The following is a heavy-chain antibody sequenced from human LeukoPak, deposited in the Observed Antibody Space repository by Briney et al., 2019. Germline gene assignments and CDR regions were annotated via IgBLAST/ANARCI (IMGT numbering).Heavy chain of an antibody. V-gene: IGHV3-48*01. Sequence: GGSLRLSCAASGFTFSSYSMNWVRQAPGKGLEWVSYIRSSSSTIYYADSVKGRFTISRDNAKNSLYLQMNSLRAEDTAVYYCVLSLPEGSDYWGQGTLVTVSS. CDR2: IRSSSSTI. CDR1: GFTFSSYS. J-gene: IGHJ4*02. CDR3: VLSLPEGSDY. D-gene: IGHD1-26*01.